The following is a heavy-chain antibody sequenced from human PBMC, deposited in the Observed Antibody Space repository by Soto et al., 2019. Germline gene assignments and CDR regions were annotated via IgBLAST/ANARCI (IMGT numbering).Heavy chain of an antibody. V-gene: IGHV4-30-4*01. J-gene: IGHJ5*02. D-gene: IGHD3-22*01. CDR2: IYYSGST. Sequence: QVQLQESGPGLVKPSQTLSLTCTVSGGSISSGDYYWSWIRQPPGKGLEWIGYIYYSGSTYYNPSLKSRVTISVDTSKNQFSLKLSSVTAAETAVYYCARSYDSRGYHIGPRFDPWGQGTLVTVSS. CDR3: ARSYDSRGYHIGPRFDP. CDR1: GGSISSGDYY.